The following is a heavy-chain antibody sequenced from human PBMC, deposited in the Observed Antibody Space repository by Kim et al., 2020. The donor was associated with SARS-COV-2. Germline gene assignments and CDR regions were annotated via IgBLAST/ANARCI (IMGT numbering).Heavy chain of an antibody. J-gene: IGHJ5*02. CDR2: ISGSGGST. CDR3: AKDPIAARLRLNWFDP. V-gene: IGHV3-23*01. Sequence: GGSLRLSCAASGFTFSSYAMSWVRQAPGKGLEWVSAISGSGGSTYYADSVKGRFTISRDNSKNTLYLQMNRLRAEDTAVYYCAKDPIAARLRLNWFDPWGQETLVTVSS. CDR1: GFTFSSYA. D-gene: IGHD6-6*01.